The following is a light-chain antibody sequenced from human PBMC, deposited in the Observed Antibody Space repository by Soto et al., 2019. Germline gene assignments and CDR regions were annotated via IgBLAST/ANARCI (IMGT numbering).Light chain of an antibody. Sequence: DIVMTQSPDSLAVSLGERATINCKSSQSVLYSSNNKNYLAWYQQRPGQPPKLLIYWASTRESGVPDRFSGSGSGTDFTLTINSLKAEDVAVYYCQQYYSTPPWTFGQGTRVEIK. CDR1: QSVLYSSNNKNY. J-gene: IGKJ1*01. CDR3: QQYYSTPPWT. V-gene: IGKV4-1*01. CDR2: WAS.